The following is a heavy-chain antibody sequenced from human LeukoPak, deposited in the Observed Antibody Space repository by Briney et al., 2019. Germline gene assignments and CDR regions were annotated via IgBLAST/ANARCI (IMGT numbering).Heavy chain of an antibody. Sequence: GGSLRLSCATFGFAFNTYGMHWVRQAPGKGLEWVAFVSLDGGTQNYADSVKGRFTIFRDKSKSTLHLQMHSLRAEDTAVYYCARDSRDKLRFLEWFHETLDFWGQGTLVTVSS. CDR1: GFAFNTYG. V-gene: IGHV3-30*19. D-gene: IGHD3-3*01. J-gene: IGHJ4*02. CDR3: ARDSRDKLRFLEWFHETLDF. CDR2: VSLDGGTQ.